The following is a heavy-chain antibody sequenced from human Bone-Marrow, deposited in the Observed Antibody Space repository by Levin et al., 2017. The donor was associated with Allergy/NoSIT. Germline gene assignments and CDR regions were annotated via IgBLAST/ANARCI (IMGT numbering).Heavy chain of an antibody. CDR2: IYYSGST. Sequence: SETLSLTCTVSGGSISSSSYYWGWIRQPPGKGLEWIGSIYYSGSTYYNPSLKSRVTISVDTSKNQFSLKLSSVTAADTAVYYCARGEQLGPGHYWGQGTLVTVSS. J-gene: IGHJ4*02. D-gene: IGHD6-6*01. V-gene: IGHV4-39*01. CDR3: ARGEQLGPGHY. CDR1: GGSISSSSYY.